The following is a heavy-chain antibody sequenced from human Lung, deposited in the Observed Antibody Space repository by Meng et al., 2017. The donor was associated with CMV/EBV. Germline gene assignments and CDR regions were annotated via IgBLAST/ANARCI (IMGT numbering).Heavy chain of an antibody. CDR2: ISYDGSNK. J-gene: IGHJ4*02. CDR3: ARGQWHSLDY. D-gene: IGHD6-19*01. V-gene: IGHV3-30-3*01. CDR1: GFTFSSYA. Sequence: LERVGAGGGVVHPGRSRSFSCAASGFTFSSYAMHWVRQAPGKGLEWVAVISYDGSNKYYADSVKGRFTISRDNSKNTLYLQMNSLRAEDTAVYYCARGQWHSLDYWGQGTLVTVSS.